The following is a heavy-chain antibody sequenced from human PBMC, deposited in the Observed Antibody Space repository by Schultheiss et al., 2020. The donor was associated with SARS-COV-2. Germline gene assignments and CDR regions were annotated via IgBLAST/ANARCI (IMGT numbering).Heavy chain of an antibody. Sequence: SETLSLTCAVYGGSFSGYYWSWIRQPPGKGLEWIGYIYYSGSTYYNPSLKSRVTISVDTSKNQFSLKLSSVTAADTAVYYCARVPVPNWNHDDAFDIWGQGTMVTVSS. J-gene: IGHJ3*02. V-gene: IGHV4-34*09. CDR3: ARVPVPNWNHDDAFDI. CDR2: IYYSGST. D-gene: IGHD1-14*01. CDR1: GGSFSGYY.